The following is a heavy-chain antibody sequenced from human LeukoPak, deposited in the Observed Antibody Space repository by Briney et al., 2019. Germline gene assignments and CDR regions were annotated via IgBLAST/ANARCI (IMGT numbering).Heavy chain of an antibody. V-gene: IGHV1-69*04. CDR1: GGTFSSYT. Sequence: SVKVSCKASGGTFSSYTISWVRQAPGQGLEWMGRIIPILGIANYAQKFQGRVTITAVKSTSTAYMELSSLRSEDTAVYYCARDKIAAAGNFDYWGQGTLVTVSS. D-gene: IGHD6-13*01. J-gene: IGHJ4*02. CDR3: ARDKIAAAGNFDY. CDR2: IIPILGIA.